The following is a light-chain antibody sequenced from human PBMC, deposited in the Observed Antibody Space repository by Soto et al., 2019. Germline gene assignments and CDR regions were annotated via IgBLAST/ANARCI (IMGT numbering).Light chain of an antibody. CDR3: QHYSCHSPWT. CDR2: KVS. J-gene: IGKJ1*01. CDR1: QSVDIW. V-gene: IGKV1-5*03. Sequence: DIQMTPSPSTLSASIGDRVTITCRASQSVDIWLAWFQQKPGKAPKVMIYKVSTLASGVPTRFSGSGSGTEFTHTISSLQPDDFATYYYQHYSCHSPWTFGQGTKVEIK.